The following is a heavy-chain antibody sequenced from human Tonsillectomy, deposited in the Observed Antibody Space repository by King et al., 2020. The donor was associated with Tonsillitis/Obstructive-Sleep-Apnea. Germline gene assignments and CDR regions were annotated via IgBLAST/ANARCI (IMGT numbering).Heavy chain of an antibody. D-gene: IGHD3-3*01. CDR1: GFTFSPYS. Sequence: VQLVESGGGLVKPGGSLRLSCAASGFTFSPYSMNWVRQAPGKGLEWVSSISSSSSYIYYADSVKGRFTVSRDNAKNSLYLQMNSLRAEDTAVYYCAREGGLRFLEWLPDYGMDVWGQGTTDTVSS. V-gene: IGHV3-21*01. CDR3: AREGGLRFLEWLPDYGMDV. CDR2: ISSSSSYI. J-gene: IGHJ6*02.